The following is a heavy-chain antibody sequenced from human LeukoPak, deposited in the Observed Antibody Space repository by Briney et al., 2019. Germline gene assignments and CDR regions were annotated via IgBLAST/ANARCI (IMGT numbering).Heavy chain of an antibody. V-gene: IGHV4-31*03. CDR1: GGSVSSGGYY. CDR3: ASALYYYYMDV. CDR2: IYYSGSS. J-gene: IGHJ6*03. Sequence: TLSLTCTVSGGSVSSGGYYWSWVRQHAGKGLEWIGYIYYSGSSYYNPSLKSRVTISLDTSKNHFSLTLSSVAAADTAVYYCASALYYYYMDVWGKGTTVTVSS.